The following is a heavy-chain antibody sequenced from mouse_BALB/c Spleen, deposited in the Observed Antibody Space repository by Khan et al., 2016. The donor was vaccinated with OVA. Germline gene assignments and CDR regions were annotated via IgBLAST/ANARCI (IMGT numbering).Heavy chain of an antibody. CDR3: ARSNYYGSGLYAMDY. D-gene: IGHD1-1*01. CDR2: IAPGSGST. J-gene: IGHJ4*01. CDR1: DYTFTSYG. V-gene: IGHV1S41*01. Sequence: DLVMPGAAVTLSCKASDYTFTSYGINWIKQRPGQGLEWLGRIAPGSGSTSYNDMFTVKATLTVDASSSTAYNQISSLSSEDSAVFFCARSNYYGSGLYAMDYWGQGTSVTVSS.